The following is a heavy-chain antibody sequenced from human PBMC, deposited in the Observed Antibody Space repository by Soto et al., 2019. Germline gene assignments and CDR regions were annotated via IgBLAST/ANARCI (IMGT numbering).Heavy chain of an antibody. J-gene: IGHJ4*02. Sequence: AGTLSLTCAVSGGSFSSGSYSLSWILQPPGKGLEWIGCVYHTGRTSYNPSLKSRVPMSVFTSMDQFSLDLDSVTAAAPAVYFCEGDFLSVDSWGEGTLVTVS. CDR2: VYHTGRT. CDR3: EGDFLSVDS. V-gene: IGHV4-61*01. CDR1: GGSFSSGSYS.